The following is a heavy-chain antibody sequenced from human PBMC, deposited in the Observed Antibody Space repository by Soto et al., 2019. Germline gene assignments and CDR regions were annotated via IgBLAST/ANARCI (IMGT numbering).Heavy chain of an antibody. CDR1: GFSFSSYW. J-gene: IGHJ4*02. D-gene: IGHD6-25*01. CDR3: ARGSGFQAGVHGY. V-gene: IGHV3-74*01. CDR2: INTDGTST. Sequence: EVQLVESGGGLVQPGGSLRLSCAASGFSFSSYWMHWVRQAPGRGLMWVSRINTDGTSTSYADSVKGRFTISRDNGKKTLYLQMNSLRAEDTAFYYCARGSGFQAGVHGYWGQGILITVSS.